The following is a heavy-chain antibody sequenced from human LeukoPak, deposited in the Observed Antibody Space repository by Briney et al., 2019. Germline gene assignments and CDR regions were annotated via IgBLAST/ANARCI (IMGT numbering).Heavy chain of an antibody. J-gene: IGHJ5*02. CDR1: GGTFSSYA. CDR3: ARIPYCSSTSCYAGQYNWFDP. Sequence: ASVKVSCKASGGTFSSYAISWVRQAPGQGLEWMGGIIPIFGTANYAQKFQGRVTITADKSTSTAYMELSSLRSEDMAVYYCARIPYCSSTSCYAGQYNWFDPWGQGTLVTVSS. V-gene: IGHV1-69*06. D-gene: IGHD2-2*01. CDR2: IIPIFGTA.